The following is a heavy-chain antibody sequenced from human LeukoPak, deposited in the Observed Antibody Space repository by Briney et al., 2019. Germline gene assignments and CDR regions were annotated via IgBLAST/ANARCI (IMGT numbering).Heavy chain of an antibody. CDR3: ASMVRGVISGHYFDY. D-gene: IGHD3-10*01. Sequence: GGSLRLSCAASGFTFSSYEMNWVRQAPGKGPEWVSYISSSGSTIYYADSVKGRFTISRDNAKNSLYLQMNSLRAEDTAVYYCASMVRGVISGHYFDYWGQGTLVTVSS. V-gene: IGHV3-48*03. CDR1: GFTFSSYE. J-gene: IGHJ4*02. CDR2: ISSSGSTI.